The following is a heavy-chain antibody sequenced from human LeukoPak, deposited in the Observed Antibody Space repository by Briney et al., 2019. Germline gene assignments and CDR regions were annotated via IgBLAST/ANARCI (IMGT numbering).Heavy chain of an antibody. V-gene: IGHV3-7*01. J-gene: IGHJ4*02. CDR1: GFTFSNYW. CDR2: IKQDGSER. Sequence: GGSLRLSCAASGFTFSNYWASWFRQAPGQGLEWVASIKQDGSERYYVDSVKGRFTISRDNAKNSLFLQLNSLRVEDTAVYYCARGSMHIYHLYTDYWGQGTLVTVSS. CDR3: ARGSMHIYHLYTDY. D-gene: IGHD3-16*02.